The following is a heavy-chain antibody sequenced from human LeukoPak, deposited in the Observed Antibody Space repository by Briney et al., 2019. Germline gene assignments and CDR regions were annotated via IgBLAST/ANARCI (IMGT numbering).Heavy chain of an antibody. CDR3: ARDRRGYSYGPFDP. D-gene: IGHD5-18*01. J-gene: IGHJ5*02. V-gene: IGHV3-7*01. Sequence: GGSLRLSCAASGFTFSSYWMSWVRQAPGKGLEWVANIKQDGSEKYYVDSVKGRFTISRDNAKNSLYLQMNSLRAEDTAVYYCARDRRGYSYGPFDPWGQGTLVTVSS. CDR1: GFTFSSYW. CDR2: IKQDGSEK.